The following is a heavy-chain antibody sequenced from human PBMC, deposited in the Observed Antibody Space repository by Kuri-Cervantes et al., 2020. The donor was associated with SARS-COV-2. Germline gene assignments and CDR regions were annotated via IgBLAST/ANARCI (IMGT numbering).Heavy chain of an antibody. CDR2: INPNSGGT. J-gene: IGHJ6*02. CDR3: AREGSETGAVGMDV. V-gene: IGHV1-2*04. CDR1: GYTFTGYY. Sequence: ASVKVSCKASGYTFTGYYMHWVRQAPGQGLEWMGWINPNSGGTNYARKFQGWVTMTRDTSISTAYMELSRLRSDDTAVYYCAREGSETGAVGMDVWGQGTTVTVSS. D-gene: IGHD1-26*01.